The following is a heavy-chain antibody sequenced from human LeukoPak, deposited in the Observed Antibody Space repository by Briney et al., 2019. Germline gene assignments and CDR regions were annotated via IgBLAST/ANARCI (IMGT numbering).Heavy chain of an antibody. CDR2: ISWNSGSI. CDR1: GFTFDDYA. CDR3: AKGVRGVIITGNYYFDY. J-gene: IGHJ4*02. V-gene: IGHV3-9*01. Sequence: GRSLRLSCAASGFTFDDYAMHWVRQAPGKGLEWVSGISWNSGSIGYADSVKGRFTISRDNAKNSLYLQMNSLRAEDTALYYCAKGVRGVIITGNYYFDYWGRGTLVTVSS. D-gene: IGHD3-10*01.